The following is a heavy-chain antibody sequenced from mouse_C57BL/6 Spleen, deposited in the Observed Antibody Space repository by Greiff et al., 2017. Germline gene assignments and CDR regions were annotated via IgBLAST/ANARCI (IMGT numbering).Heavy chain of an antibody. J-gene: IGHJ4*01. CDR1: GFYIKDYY. CDR3: ARRIYYDYDYYYAKDY. CDR2: IDPEAGGT. Sequence: EVQLQQSGAELVKPGASVKLSCTASGFYIKDYYMHWVKPRTEPGLEWIGRIDPEAGGTKYAPKFQGKATITSDTSSTTAYLQFSSLTSEDTAVYYCARRIYYDYDYYYAKDYWGQGTSVTVSS. V-gene: IGHV14-2*01. D-gene: IGHD2-4*01.